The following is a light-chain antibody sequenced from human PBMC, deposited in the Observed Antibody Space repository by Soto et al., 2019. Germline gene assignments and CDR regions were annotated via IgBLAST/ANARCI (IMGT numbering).Light chain of an antibody. Sequence: AIRMTQSPSSFSASTGDRVTITCRASQGISSYLTWYQQKPGKAPKQLIYAASTLQSGVPSRFSGSGSGTDFTLTISCLQCEDFATYYSQQYYSYPFTFGPGPKGDIK. CDR3: QQYYSYPFT. J-gene: IGKJ3*01. V-gene: IGKV1-8*01. CDR1: QGISSY. CDR2: AAS.